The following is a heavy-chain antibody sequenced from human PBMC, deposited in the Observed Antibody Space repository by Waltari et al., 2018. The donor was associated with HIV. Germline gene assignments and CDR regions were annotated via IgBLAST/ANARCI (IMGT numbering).Heavy chain of an antibody. CDR1: GGSISSGGYY. V-gene: IGHV4-31*03. Sequence: QVQLQESGPGLVKPSQTLSLTCTVSGGSISSGGYYWSWIRQHPGKGLEWIGYIYYSGSTYHNPSLRGRVTISVDTSKNQFSLKLSSVTAADTAVYYCARDNDCSSTSCYPHYYYGMDVWGQGTTVTVSS. J-gene: IGHJ6*02. CDR3: ARDNDCSSTSCYPHYYYGMDV. CDR2: IYYSGST. D-gene: IGHD2-2*01.